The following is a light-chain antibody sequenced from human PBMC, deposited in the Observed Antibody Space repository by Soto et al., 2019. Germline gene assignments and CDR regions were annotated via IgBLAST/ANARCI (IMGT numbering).Light chain of an antibody. CDR2: AAS. V-gene: IGKV1-39*01. CDR1: QSISSY. J-gene: IGKJ1*01. CDR3: QQSYSTPRT. Sequence: DIHMTQSPSSLTASLGDRVTITFRASQSISSYLNWYQQKPGIAPKLLIYAASSLQSGVPSRFSGSGSGTDFTLTISSLQPEDFATYYCQQSYSTPRTFGQGTKVDIK.